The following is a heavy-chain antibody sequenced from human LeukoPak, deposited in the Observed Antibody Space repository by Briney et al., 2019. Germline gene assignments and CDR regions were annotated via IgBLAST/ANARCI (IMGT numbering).Heavy chain of an antibody. Sequence: GASVKVSCKVSGYTLTELSMHWVRQAPGKGLEWISSIRSSSSYIYYADSVKGRFTISRDNAKNSLYLQMNSLRAEDTAIYYCARLLRGSYRDYYGMDVWGQGTTVTVSS. CDR2: IRSSSSYI. J-gene: IGHJ6*02. V-gene: IGHV3-21*01. CDR1: GYTLTELS. CDR3: ARLLRGSYRDYYGMDV. D-gene: IGHD1-26*01.